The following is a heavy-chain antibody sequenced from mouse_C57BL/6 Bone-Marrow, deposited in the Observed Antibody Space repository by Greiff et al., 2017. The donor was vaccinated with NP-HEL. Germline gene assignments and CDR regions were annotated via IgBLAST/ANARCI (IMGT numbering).Heavy chain of an antibody. V-gene: IGHV1-55*01. CDR3: ARWGYYSHSFYAMCY. CDR1: GYTFTSYW. D-gene: IGHD2-12*01. Sequence: QVQLQQPGAELVKPGASVKMSCKASGYTFTSYWITWVKQRPGQGLEWIGDIYPGSGSTTYNEKFHSKATLNVDQSSITANMQLSSLTSEDSAVYYGARWGYYSHSFYAMCYWGQGTSVTVSS. CDR2: IYPGSGST. J-gene: IGHJ4*01.